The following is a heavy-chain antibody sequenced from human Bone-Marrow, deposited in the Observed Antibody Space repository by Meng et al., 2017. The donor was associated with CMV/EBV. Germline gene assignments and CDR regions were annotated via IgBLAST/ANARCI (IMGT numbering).Heavy chain of an antibody. V-gene: IGHV3-23*01. CDR2: GSGSGDRR. CDR3: ARADSTIFGVVIIRDGAFDI. CDR1: GFTFSSYA. D-gene: IGHD3-3*01. J-gene: IGHJ3*02. Sequence: GESLKISCAASGFTFSSYAMSWVRQAPGKGLEWVSSGSGSGDRRDYADSVKGRFTISRDNAKNSLYLQMNSLRAEDTAVYYWARADSTIFGVVIIRDGAFDIWGQGTMVTVSS.